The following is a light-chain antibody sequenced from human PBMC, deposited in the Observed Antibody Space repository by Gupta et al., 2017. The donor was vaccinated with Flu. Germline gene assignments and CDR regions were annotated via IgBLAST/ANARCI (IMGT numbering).Light chain of an antibody. J-gene: IGKJ1*01. Sequence: PSSLSASVGDRVTITCRASQEINIYLAWFQQKPGKAPKSLISAASSVKSGVPSRFSGSGSGTDFTLTISSLQPEDFATYYCQHKINSPITFGQGTQVDIK. CDR1: QEINIY. CDR2: AAS. V-gene: IGKV1-16*01. CDR3: QHKINSPIT.